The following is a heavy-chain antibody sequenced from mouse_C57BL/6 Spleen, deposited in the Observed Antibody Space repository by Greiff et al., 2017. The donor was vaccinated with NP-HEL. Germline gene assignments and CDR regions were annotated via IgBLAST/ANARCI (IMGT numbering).Heavy chain of an antibody. D-gene: IGHD1-1*01. Sequence: QVQLQQPGAELVKPGASVKLSCKASGYTFTSYWMHWVKQRPGQGLEWIGMIHPNSGSTNYNEKFKSKATLTVDKSSSTAYMQLSSLTSEDSAVYYCARRHYGSSYDAMDYWGKGTSVTVYS. J-gene: IGHJ4*01. CDR3: ARRHYGSSYDAMDY. CDR1: GYTFTSYW. CDR2: IHPNSGST. V-gene: IGHV1-64*01.